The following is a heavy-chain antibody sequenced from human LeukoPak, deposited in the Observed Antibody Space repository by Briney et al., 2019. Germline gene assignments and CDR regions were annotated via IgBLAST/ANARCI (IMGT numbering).Heavy chain of an antibody. CDR3: ARVDWADTAMVLFDY. D-gene: IGHD5-18*01. Sequence: PSETLSLTCTVSGGSISSYYWSWIRQPPGKGLEWIGYMYYSGSTNYNPSLKSRVTISVDTSKNHFSLNLSSVTAADTAVYYCARVDWADTAMVLFDYWGQGTLVTVSS. CDR1: GGSISSYY. J-gene: IGHJ4*02. CDR2: MYYSGST. V-gene: IGHV4-59*08.